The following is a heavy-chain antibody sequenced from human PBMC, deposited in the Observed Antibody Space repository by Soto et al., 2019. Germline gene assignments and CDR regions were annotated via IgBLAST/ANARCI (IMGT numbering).Heavy chain of an antibody. CDR2: INHSGST. J-gene: IGHJ4*02. Sequence: GSLRLSCAASGFTFSSYAMSWFRQAPGKGLEWIGEINHSGSTNYNPSLKSRVTISVDTSKNQFSLKLSSVTAADTAVYYCARGATVRYSGYDPLDYWGQGTLVTVSS. D-gene: IGHD5-12*01. V-gene: IGHV4-34*01. CDR3: ARGATVRYSGYDPLDY. CDR1: GFTFSSYA.